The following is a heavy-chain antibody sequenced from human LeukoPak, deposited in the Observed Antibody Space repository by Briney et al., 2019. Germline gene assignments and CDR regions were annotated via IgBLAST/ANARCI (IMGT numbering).Heavy chain of an antibody. D-gene: IGHD3-10*01. Sequence: GESLKISCKASGYYFTSYWIGWVRQVPGQGLEWMGWINPNSGTTDYAQKFQGRVIMTRDTSITTAYMELSRLRSDDTAVYYCARAGSISYWGPGTLVTVSS. CDR3: ARAGSISY. J-gene: IGHJ4*02. CDR1: GYYFTSYW. V-gene: IGHV1-2*02. CDR2: INPNSGTT.